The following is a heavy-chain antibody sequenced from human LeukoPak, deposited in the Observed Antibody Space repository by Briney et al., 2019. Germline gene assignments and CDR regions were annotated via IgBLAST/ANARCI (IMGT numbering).Heavy chain of an antibody. CDR2: ISWNSGSI. V-gene: IGHV3-9*01. Sequence: GRSLRLSCAASGFTFDDYAMPWVRQAPGKGLEWVSGISWNSGSIGYADSVKGRFTISRDNAKNSLYLQMNSLRAEDTALYYCAKGDSSGYYSPVDYWGQGTLVTVSS. CDR3: AKGDSSGYYSPVDY. CDR1: GFTFDDYA. J-gene: IGHJ4*02. D-gene: IGHD3-22*01.